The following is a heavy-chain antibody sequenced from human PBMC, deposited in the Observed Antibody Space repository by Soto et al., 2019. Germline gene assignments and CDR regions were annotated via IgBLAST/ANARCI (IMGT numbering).Heavy chain of an antibody. J-gene: IGHJ4*02. Sequence: QVQLVQSGAEVKKPGSSVKVSCKASGGTFSSYTISWVRQAPGQGLEWMGRIIPILGIANYAQKFQGRVTITADKSTSTADIELRSLRSEDTAGYYCAGGGVEMATIEALYYFDSWGQGTLVTVSS. V-gene: IGHV1-69*02. CDR2: IIPILGIA. CDR3: AGGGVEMATIEALYYFDS. D-gene: IGHD5-12*01. CDR1: GGTFSSYT.